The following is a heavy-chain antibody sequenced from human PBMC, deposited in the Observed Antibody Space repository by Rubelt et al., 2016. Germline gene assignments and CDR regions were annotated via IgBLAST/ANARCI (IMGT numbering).Heavy chain of an antibody. CDR1: GFTFSRYG. V-gene: IGHV3-30*02. CDR2: IRYDGTNK. J-gene: IGHJ4*02. D-gene: IGHD1-26*01. Sequence: GGGVAQPGGSLRLSCAASGFTFSRYGMHWVRQAPGKGLEWVAFIRYDGTNKYYADSVKGRFTISRDNTKNTLYLQMNSLRAEDMAVYYCAKDLGASNYFDYWGQGTQVTVSS. CDR3: AKDLGASNYFDY.